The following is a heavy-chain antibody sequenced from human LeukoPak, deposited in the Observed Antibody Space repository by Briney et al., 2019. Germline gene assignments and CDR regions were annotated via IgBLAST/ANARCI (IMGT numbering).Heavy chain of an antibody. J-gene: IGHJ4*02. CDR1: GFTFSSYA. D-gene: IGHD3-22*01. V-gene: IGHV3-7*03. Sequence: GGSLRLSCAASGFTFSSYAMSWVRQAPGKGLEWVANIKQDGSVKYYVDFVKGRFTISRDNAKNSLYLQMNSLRAEDAAVYYCVRDQHYDSSGFRLDYWGQGNLVTVSS. CDR2: IKQDGSVK. CDR3: VRDQHYDSSGFRLDY.